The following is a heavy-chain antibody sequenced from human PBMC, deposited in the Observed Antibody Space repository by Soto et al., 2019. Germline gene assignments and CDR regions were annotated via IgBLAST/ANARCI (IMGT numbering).Heavy chain of an antibody. CDR1: GYTFTSYG. J-gene: IGHJ6*02. CDR2: ISAYNGNT. D-gene: IGHD3-22*01. CDR3: ARDKPLLYYDSSGYSWRSLYSYGMDV. Sequence: ASVKVSCKASGYTFTSYGISWVRQAPGQGLEWMGWISAYNGNTNYAQKLQGRVTMTTDTSTSTAYMELRSLRSDDTAVYYCARDKPLLYYDSSGYSWRSLYSYGMDVWGQGTTVTVSS. V-gene: IGHV1-18*01.